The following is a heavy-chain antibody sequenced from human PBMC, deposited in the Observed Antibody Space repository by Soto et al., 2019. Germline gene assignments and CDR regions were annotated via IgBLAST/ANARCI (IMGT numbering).Heavy chain of an antibody. Sequence: PGGSLRLSCAASGFTFSSYAMSWVRQAPGKGLECVSAISGSGGSTYYADSVKGRFTISRDNSKNTLYLQMNSLRAEDTAVYYCAKGGSRDNIVLMVYATAAFDIWGQGTMVTVSS. J-gene: IGHJ3*02. CDR3: AKGGSRDNIVLMVYATAAFDI. V-gene: IGHV3-23*01. CDR2: ISGSGGST. CDR1: GFTFSSYA. D-gene: IGHD2-8*01.